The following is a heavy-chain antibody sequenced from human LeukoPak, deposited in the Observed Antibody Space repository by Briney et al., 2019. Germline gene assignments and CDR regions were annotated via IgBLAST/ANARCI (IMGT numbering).Heavy chain of an antibody. V-gene: IGHV4-4*07. D-gene: IGHD2-15*01. Sequence: PSETLPLTCAVYGGSFSGYYWSWIRQPAGKGLEWIGRIYTSGSTNYNPSLKSRVTMSVDTSKNQFSLKLSSVTAADTAVYYCARERDCKGGSCYYDAFDIWGQGTMVTVSS. CDR3: ARERDCKGGSCYYDAFDI. CDR1: GGSFSGYY. CDR2: IYTSGST. J-gene: IGHJ3*02.